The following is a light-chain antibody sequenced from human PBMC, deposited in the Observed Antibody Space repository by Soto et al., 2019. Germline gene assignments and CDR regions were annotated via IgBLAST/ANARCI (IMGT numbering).Light chain of an antibody. CDR3: QHYDHLPIT. V-gene: IGKV1-39*01. CDR2: ASS. Sequence: DIEMTQSPSSLSASVGYRFTSTWLASHSIRDYLNWYQQKPGEAPKLLIYASSTLQSGVPSRFSGSGSGTDFTLTISSLQPEDFATYYCQHYDHLPITFGQGTRLEIK. J-gene: IGKJ5*01. CDR1: HSIRDY.